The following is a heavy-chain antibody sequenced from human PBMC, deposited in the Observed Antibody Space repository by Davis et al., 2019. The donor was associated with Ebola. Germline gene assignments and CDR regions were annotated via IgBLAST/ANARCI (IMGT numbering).Heavy chain of an antibody. CDR2: ISGSGGST. D-gene: IGHD1-1*01. V-gene: IGHV3-23*01. CDR1: GFTFSSYA. CDR3: ARDRDRNDVYYYYYGMDV. J-gene: IGHJ6*02. Sequence: GESLKISCAASGFTFSSYAMSWVRQAPGKGLEWVSAISGSGGSTYYADSVKGRFTISRDNSKNTLYLQMNSLRAEDTAVYYCARDRDRNDVYYYYYGMDVWGQGTTVTVSS.